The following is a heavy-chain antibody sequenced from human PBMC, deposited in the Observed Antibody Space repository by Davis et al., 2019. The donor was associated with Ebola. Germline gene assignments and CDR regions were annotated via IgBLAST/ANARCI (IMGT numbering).Heavy chain of an antibody. CDR2: IYYSGST. CDR1: GGSISSSSYY. D-gene: IGHD3-9*01. J-gene: IGHJ4*02. V-gene: IGHV4-39*07. CDR3: ARGLRNYDILTGYDHYFDY. Sequence: SETLSLTCTVSGGSISSSSYYWGWIRQPPGKGLEWIGSIYYSGSTYYNPSLKSRVTISVDTSKNQFSLKLSSVTAADTAVYYCARGLRNYDILTGYDHYFDYWGQGTLVTVSS.